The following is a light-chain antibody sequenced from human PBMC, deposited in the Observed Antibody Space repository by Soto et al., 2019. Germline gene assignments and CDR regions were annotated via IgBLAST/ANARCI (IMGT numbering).Light chain of an antibody. Sequence: QSALTQPASVSGSPGQSITISCTGTSSDVGGYNYDSWYQQHPGKAPKLMIYEVSNRPSGVSNRFSGSKSGNTASLTISGLQAEDEADYYCSSYTSSSTHGYVFGTGTKLTVL. CDR2: EVS. CDR1: SSDVGGYNY. J-gene: IGLJ1*01. CDR3: SSYTSSSTHGYV. V-gene: IGLV2-14*01.